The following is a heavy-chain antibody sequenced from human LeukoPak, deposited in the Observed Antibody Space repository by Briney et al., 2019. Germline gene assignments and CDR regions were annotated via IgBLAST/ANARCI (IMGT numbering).Heavy chain of an antibody. CDR2: IYHSGST. Sequence: SETLSLTCTVSGGSISSGGYYWSWIRQPPGKGLEWIGYIYHSGSTYYNPSLKSRVIISVDRSKNQFSLKLSSVTAADTAVYYCARGLNWNSKGGFDYWGQGTLVTVSS. J-gene: IGHJ4*02. CDR1: GGSISSGGYY. D-gene: IGHD1-7*01. CDR3: ARGLNWNSKGGFDY. V-gene: IGHV4-30-2*02.